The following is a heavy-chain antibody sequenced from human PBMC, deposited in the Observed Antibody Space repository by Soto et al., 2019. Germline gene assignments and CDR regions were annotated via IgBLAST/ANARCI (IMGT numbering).Heavy chain of an antibody. CDR2: ISYDGSNK. CDR1: GFTFSSYR. V-gene: IGHV3-30*18. Sequence: GGSLRLSCAASGFTFSSYRMHWVRQAPGKGLEWVAVISYDGSNKYYADSVKGRFTISRDNSKNTLYLQMNSLRAEDTAVYYWAKEAFDYGDYELGSWGQGPRVTVS. J-gene: IGHJ5*01. D-gene: IGHD4-17*01. CDR3: AKEAFDYGDYELGS.